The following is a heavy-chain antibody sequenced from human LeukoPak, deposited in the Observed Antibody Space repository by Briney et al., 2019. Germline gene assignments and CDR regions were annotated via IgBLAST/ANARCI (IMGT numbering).Heavy chain of an antibody. Sequence: PSETLSLTCTVSGGXISSLYWSWIRQPPGKGLEWIGYIYDSGTTNYNPSLKSRVTISVDTSKNQFSLKLGSVTAADTAVYYCARGGYYYLNWGQGTMVTVSS. V-gene: IGHV4-59*01. CDR1: GGXISSLY. CDR3: ARGGYYYLN. J-gene: IGHJ3*01. D-gene: IGHD3-10*01. CDR2: IYDSGTT.